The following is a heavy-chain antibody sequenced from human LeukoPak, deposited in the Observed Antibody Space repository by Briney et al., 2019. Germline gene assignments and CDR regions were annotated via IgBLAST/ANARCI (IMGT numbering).Heavy chain of an antibody. D-gene: IGHD3-22*01. CDR2: MNPSSGNT. J-gene: IGHJ4*02. CDR1: GYTFTSYG. Sequence: GASVKVSCKASGYTFTSYGINWVRQATGQGLECMGWMNPSSGNTGYAQKFQGRVTMTRNTSISTAYMELSSLRSEDTAVYYCARGFYYDSSGYYYGPNDYWGQGTLVTVSS. V-gene: IGHV1-8*01. CDR3: ARGFYYDSSGYYYGPNDY.